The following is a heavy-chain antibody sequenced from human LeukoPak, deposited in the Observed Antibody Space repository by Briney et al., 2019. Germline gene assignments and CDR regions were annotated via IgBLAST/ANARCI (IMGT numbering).Heavy chain of an antibody. CDR1: GFTFSSYR. Sequence: GGSLRLSCAASGFTFSSYRMNWVRQAPGKGLEWVSSISSSSSYIYYADSVKGRFTISRDNAKNSLYLQMNSLRAEDTAVYYCARLRSSTSCGFDYWGQGTLVTVSS. V-gene: IGHV3-21*01. CDR3: ARLRSSTSCGFDY. J-gene: IGHJ4*02. D-gene: IGHD2-2*01. CDR2: ISSSSSYI.